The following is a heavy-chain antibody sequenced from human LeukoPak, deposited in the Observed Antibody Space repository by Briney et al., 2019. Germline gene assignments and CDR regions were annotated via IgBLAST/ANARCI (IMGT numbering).Heavy chain of an antibody. Sequence: QPGGSLRLSCAVSGFTFSSFAMHWVRQAPGKGLEWVAVISYDGGNKYYADSVKGRFTISRDNSKNTLYLQMNSLRAEDTAVYYCVRGPLVLLWFGESFWGQGTLVTVSS. CDR1: GFTFSSFA. CDR2: ISYDGGNK. CDR3: VRGPLVLLWFGESF. J-gene: IGHJ4*02. V-gene: IGHV3-30-3*01. D-gene: IGHD3-10*01.